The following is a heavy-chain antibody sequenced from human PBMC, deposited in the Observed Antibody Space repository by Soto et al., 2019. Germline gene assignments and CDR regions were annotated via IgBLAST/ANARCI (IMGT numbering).Heavy chain of an antibody. CDR1: GFSFYNYW. J-gene: IGHJ3*02. CDR2: IKPDGSDK. V-gene: IGHV3-7*02. CDR3: ARGSSNAFDI. Sequence: EVQLVESGGGLVQPGESLRLSCAASGFSFYNYWMNWVRQAPGKGPEWVANIKPDGSDKNYVDSVKGRFTISRDNVKNSLFLQMNSLRAEDTAVYYCARGSSNAFDIWGQGTMVTVSS.